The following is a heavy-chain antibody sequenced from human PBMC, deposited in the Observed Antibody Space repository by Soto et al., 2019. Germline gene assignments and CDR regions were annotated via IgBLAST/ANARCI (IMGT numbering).Heavy chain of an antibody. V-gene: IGHV3-33*01. Sequence: GGSLRLSCAASGFTFSSYGMHWVRQAPGKGLEWVAVIWYDGSNKYYADSVKGRFTISRDNSKNTLYLQMNSLRAEDTAVYYCARSTMVRGVINYYYCGMNVWGQGTTVTVSS. D-gene: IGHD3-10*01. CDR1: GFTFSSYG. CDR2: IWYDGSNK. J-gene: IGHJ6*02. CDR3: ARSTMVRGVINYYYCGMNV.